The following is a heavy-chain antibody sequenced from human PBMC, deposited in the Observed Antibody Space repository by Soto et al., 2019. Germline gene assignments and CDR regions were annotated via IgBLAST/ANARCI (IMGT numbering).Heavy chain of an antibody. V-gene: IGHV3-9*01. D-gene: IGHD2-15*01. CDR3: AKGYCSGGSCQDFDY. Sequence: SLRVSCAASGFTFDDYAKHWVRQAPGKGLEWVSGISWNSGSIGYADSVKGRFTISRDNAKNSLYLQMNSLRAEDTALYYCAKGYCSGGSCQDFDYWGQGTLVTVS. CDR1: GFTFDDYA. CDR2: ISWNSGSI. J-gene: IGHJ4*02.